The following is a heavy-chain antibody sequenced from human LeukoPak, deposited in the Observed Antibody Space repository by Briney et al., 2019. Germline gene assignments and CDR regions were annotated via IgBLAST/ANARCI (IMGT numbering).Heavy chain of an antibody. Sequence: PGGSLRLSCVASGLTFSNFWMSWVRQAPGKGLEWVGRIHTNIDGGRIDYAAPVKGRFTISRDDSKNTLYLQMNSLKTEDTAVYYCTTVVSGIAAAGTVYWGQGTLVTVSS. J-gene: IGHJ4*02. CDR3: TTVVSGIAAAGTVY. CDR1: GLTFSNFW. CDR2: IHTNIDGGRI. D-gene: IGHD6-13*01. V-gene: IGHV3-15*01.